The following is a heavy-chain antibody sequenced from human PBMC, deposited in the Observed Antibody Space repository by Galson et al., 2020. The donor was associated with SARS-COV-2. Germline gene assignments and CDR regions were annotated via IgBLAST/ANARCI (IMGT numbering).Heavy chain of an antibody. J-gene: IGHJ3*02. CDR1: GGSISSYY. Sequence: SETLSLTCTVSGGSISSYYWSWIRQPAGKGLEWIGRIYTSGSTNYNPSLKSRVTISVDTSKNQFSLKLSSVTAADTAVYYCARDRGRGFGGLVHAFDIWGQGTMVIVSS. D-gene: IGHD3-10*01. CDR3: ARDRGRGFGGLVHAFDI. V-gene: IGHV4-4*07. CDR2: IYTSGST.